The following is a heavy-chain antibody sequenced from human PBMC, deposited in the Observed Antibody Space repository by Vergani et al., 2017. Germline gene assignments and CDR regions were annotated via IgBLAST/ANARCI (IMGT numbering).Heavy chain of an antibody. CDR1: GYTFTGYY. D-gene: IGHD6-13*01. Sequence: QVQLVQSGAEVKKPGASVKVSCKASGYTFTGYYMHWVRQAPGQGLEWMGGIIPIFGTANYAQKFQGRVTITADESTSTAYMELSSLRSEDTAVYYCARVGAAARHLNWYFDLWGRGTLVTVSS. V-gene: IGHV1-69*01. CDR3: ARVGAAARHLNWYFDL. CDR2: IIPIFGTA. J-gene: IGHJ2*01.